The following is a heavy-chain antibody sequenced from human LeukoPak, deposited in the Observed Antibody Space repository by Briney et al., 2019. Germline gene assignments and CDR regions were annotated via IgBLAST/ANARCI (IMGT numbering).Heavy chain of an antibody. D-gene: IGHD2-2*01. CDR1: GYTFTSYD. Sequence: ASVKVSCKASGYTFTSYDINWVRQATGQGLEWMGWMNPNSGNTGYAQKFQGRVTMTRNTSISTAYMELRSLRSDDTAVYYCARVSCSSTSCYVPDAFDIWGQGTMVTVSS. J-gene: IGHJ3*02. CDR3: ARVSCSSTSCYVPDAFDI. V-gene: IGHV1-8*02. CDR2: MNPNSGNT.